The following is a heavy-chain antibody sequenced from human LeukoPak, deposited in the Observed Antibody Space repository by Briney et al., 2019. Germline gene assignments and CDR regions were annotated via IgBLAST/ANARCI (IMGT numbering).Heavy chain of an antibody. CDR1: GFTFSSYA. Sequence: GGSLRLSCVASGFTFSSYAMTWVRQAPGRGLEWVSVISVSGGSTDYADSVRGRFTVSRDNSKNTLYLQVSSLRAEDTAVYYCAKDYKAVAGTFDYWGQGTLVTVSS. CDR2: ISVSGGST. D-gene: IGHD6-19*01. V-gene: IGHV3-23*01. J-gene: IGHJ4*02. CDR3: AKDYKAVAGTFDY.